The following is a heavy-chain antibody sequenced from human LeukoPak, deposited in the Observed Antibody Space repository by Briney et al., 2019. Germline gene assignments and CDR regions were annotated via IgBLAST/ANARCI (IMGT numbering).Heavy chain of an antibody. V-gene: IGHV3-64*01. CDR3: ARESGSFGVVIMGVFDI. CDR1: GFTFSSYA. CDR2: ISSNGGST. J-gene: IGHJ3*02. D-gene: IGHD3-3*01. Sequence: GGSLRLSCAASGFTFSSYAMHWVRQAPGKGLEYVSAISSNGGSTYYANSVKGRFTISRDNSKNTLYLQMGSLRAEDMAVYYCARESGSFGVVIMGVFDIWGQGTMVTVSS.